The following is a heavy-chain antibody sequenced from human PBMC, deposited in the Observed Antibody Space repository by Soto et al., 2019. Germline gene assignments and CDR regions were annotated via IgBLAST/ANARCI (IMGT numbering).Heavy chain of an antibody. CDR2: IIPIFGTA. CDR3: ARDRVGATQNDWFDP. Sequence: QVQLVQSGAEVKKPGSSVKVSCKASGGTFSSYAISWVRQAPGQGLEWMGGIIPIFGTANYAQKFQGRVTITADESTITAYIELSSLRSEDTAVYYCARDRVGATQNDWFDPLGQGTLVTVSS. V-gene: IGHV1-69*01. J-gene: IGHJ5*02. CDR1: GGTFSSYA. D-gene: IGHD1-26*01.